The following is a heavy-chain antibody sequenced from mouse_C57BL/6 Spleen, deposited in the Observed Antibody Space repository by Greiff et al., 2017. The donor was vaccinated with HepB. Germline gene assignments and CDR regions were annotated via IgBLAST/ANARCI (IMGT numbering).Heavy chain of an antibody. D-gene: IGHD2-2*01. V-gene: IGHV1-82*01. CDR2: IYPGDGDT. J-gene: IGHJ2*01. CDR1: GYAFSSSW. CDR3: ARWLKGGFDY. Sequence: QVQLQQSGPELVKPGASVKISCKASGYAFSSSWMNWVKQRPGKGLEWIGRIYPGDGDTNYNGKFKGKATLTADKSSSTAYMQLSSLTSEDSAVYFCARWLKGGFDYWGQGTTLTVSS.